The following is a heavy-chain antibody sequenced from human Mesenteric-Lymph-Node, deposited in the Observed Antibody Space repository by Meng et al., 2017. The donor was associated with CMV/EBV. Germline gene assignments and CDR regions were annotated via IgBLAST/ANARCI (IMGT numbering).Heavy chain of an antibody. J-gene: IGHJ4*02. D-gene: IGHD6-19*01. CDR1: GFTFDDYG. V-gene: IGHV3-23*01. CDR3: TRVGFEGSGWPY. CDR2: ISGSGGGGKT. Sequence: GESLKISCAASGFTFDDYGMSWVRQAPGKGLEWVSVISGSGGGGKTYYAASVKGRFTISRDNAKNSLYLQMNSLRAEDTAVYYCTRVGFEGSGWPYWGQGTLVTVSS.